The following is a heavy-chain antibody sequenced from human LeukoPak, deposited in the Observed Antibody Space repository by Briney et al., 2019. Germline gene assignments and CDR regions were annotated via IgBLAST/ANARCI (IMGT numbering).Heavy chain of an antibody. D-gene: IGHD6-13*01. J-gene: IGHJ4*02. Sequence: GGSLRLSCAASGFTFSNYAMSWVRQAPGKGLEWVSVIYSGGSTYYADSVKGRFTISRDNSKNTLYLQMNSLRAEDTAVYYCARDAGKAEDYWGQGTPVTVSS. CDR1: GFTFSNYA. CDR3: ARDAGKAEDY. CDR2: IYSGGST. V-gene: IGHV3-53*01.